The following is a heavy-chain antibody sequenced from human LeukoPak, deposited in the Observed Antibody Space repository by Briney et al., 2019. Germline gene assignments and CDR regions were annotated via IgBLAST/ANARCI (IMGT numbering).Heavy chain of an antibody. Sequence: ASVKVSCKAYEYTFTGYYIHWVRQAPGQGLEWMGMLNPNSGDANYAQKFQGRVTMTRDTSISTAYMELSRLRSDDTAVYYCAGAGFYYYGLDVWGQGTTVTVSS. J-gene: IGHJ6*02. CDR2: LNPNSGDA. CDR1: EYTFTGYY. CDR3: AGAGFYYYGLDV. V-gene: IGHV1-2*02.